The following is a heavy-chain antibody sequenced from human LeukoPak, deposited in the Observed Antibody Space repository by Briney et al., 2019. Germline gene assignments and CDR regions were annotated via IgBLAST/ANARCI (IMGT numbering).Heavy chain of an antibody. V-gene: IGHV3-20*04. J-gene: IGHJ4*02. CDR2: INWRGGVV. Sequence: GGSLTLSCATSGFNFDDYGMTWVRQTPGKGLEWVSTINWRGGVVGYADSMKGRFTISRDNAKNSLYLQMNSLRAEDTAVYYCARDSSGWEPVGYWGQGTLVTVSS. CDR1: GFNFDDYG. D-gene: IGHD6-19*01. CDR3: ARDSSGWEPVGY.